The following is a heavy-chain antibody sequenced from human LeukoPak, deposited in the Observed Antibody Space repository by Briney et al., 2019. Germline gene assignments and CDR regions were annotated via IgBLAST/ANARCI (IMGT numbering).Heavy chain of an antibody. J-gene: IGHJ5*02. CDR3: ARAKLGYCTNGVCYSTWFDP. CDR1: GYTFTTYG. V-gene: IGHV1-18*01. Sequence: GASVKVSCKASGYTFTTYGISWVRQAPGQGLEWMGWISAYNGNTHYAQKLQGRVTMTTDTSTSTAYMELRSLSSDDTAVYYCARAKLGYCTNGVCYSTWFDPWGQGTLVTVSS. CDR2: ISAYNGNT. D-gene: IGHD2-8*01.